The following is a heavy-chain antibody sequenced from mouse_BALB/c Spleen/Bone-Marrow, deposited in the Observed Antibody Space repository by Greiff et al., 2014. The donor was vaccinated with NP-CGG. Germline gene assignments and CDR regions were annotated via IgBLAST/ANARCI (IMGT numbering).Heavy chain of an antibody. CDR2: IYPGDGDT. J-gene: IGHJ2*01. D-gene: IGHD1-1*02. V-gene: IGHV1-87*01. CDR1: GYTFTSYW. Sequence: QVQLQQSGAELARPGASVKLSCKASGYTFTSYWMQWVKQRPGRGLEWIGAIYPGDGDTRYTQKFKGKATLTADKSSSTAYMQLSSLASEDSAVYYCASQGDYGSFDYWGQGTTLTVSS. CDR3: ASQGDYGSFDY.